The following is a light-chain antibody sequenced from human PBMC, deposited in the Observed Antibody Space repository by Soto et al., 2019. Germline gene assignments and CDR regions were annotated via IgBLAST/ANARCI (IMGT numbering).Light chain of an antibody. V-gene: IGLV1-51*02. Sequence: QSVLTQPPSVSAAPGQKVTISCSGSSSNIGNNYVSSYQQLPGTAPKLLIYENNTRPSGIPDRFSGSKSGTSATLGITGLQTGDAADYYCGTWDSSLSSYVFGTGTKLTVL. J-gene: IGLJ1*01. CDR2: ENN. CDR1: SSNIGNNY. CDR3: GTWDSSLSSYV.